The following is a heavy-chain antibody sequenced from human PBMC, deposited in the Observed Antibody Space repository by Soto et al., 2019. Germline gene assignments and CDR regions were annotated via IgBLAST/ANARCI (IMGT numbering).Heavy chain of an antibody. CDR3: ARANCSSTSCYGASGFFDI. J-gene: IGHJ3*02. CDR1: GYTFTGYY. Sequence: ASVKVSCKASGYTFTGYYMHWVRQAPGQGLEWMGWINPNSGGTNYAQKFQGWVTMTRDTSISTAYMELSRLRSDDTAVYYCARANCSSTSCYGASGFFDIWGQGTMVTVSS. CDR2: INPNSGGT. V-gene: IGHV1-2*04. D-gene: IGHD2-2*01.